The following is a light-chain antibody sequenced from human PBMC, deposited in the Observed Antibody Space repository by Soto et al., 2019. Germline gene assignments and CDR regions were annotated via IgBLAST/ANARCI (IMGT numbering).Light chain of an antibody. V-gene: IGKV3-20*01. J-gene: IGKJ3*01. CDR1: QGVSSSY. CDR2: GAS. CDR3: QQYGTSPFT. Sequence: EIVLTQSPGTLSLSLGDRATISCRASQGVSSSYLAWYQQKPDQAHRLLIYGASSRPTGIPDRFSGGGSGTDFTLTISRLEPEDFAVYYCQQYGTSPFTFGPGTKVDIK.